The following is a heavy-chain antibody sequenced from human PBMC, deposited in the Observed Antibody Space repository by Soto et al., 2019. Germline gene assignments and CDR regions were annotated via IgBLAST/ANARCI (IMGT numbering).Heavy chain of an antibody. CDR3: ARDHGARFVVWFGYGY. Sequence: QVQLVQSGAEVKKPGASVKVSCKASGYTFTSYGISWVRQAPGQGLEWMGWISAYNGNTNYAQKPQGRVTLTTDTSTSTVYMELSSLRSDDTAVYSCARDHGARFVVWFGYGYCGQGTLVTVSS. J-gene: IGHJ4*02. CDR1: GYTFTSYG. CDR2: ISAYNGNT. V-gene: IGHV1-18*01. D-gene: IGHD3-3*01.